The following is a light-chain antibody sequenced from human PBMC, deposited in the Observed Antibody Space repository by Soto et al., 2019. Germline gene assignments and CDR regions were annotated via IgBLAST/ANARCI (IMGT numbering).Light chain of an antibody. CDR3: QSYDNSQTV. Sequence: QSVLTQPPSVSGAPGQTVTISCTGNNSNIGAGYAVHWYQQLPRTAPKLLIYSNTHRRSGVPDRFSGSRAATSVSLAITGLQAEDEADYYCQSYDNSQTVFGGGTKLTVL. V-gene: IGLV1-40*01. CDR2: SNT. CDR1: NSNIGAGYA. J-gene: IGLJ2*01.